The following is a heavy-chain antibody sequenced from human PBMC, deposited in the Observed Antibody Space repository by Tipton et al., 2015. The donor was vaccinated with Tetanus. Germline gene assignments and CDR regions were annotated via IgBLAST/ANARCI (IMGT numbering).Heavy chain of an antibody. CDR1: GGSVRSGDYS. V-gene: IGHV4-61*08. D-gene: IGHD1-1*01. Sequence: TLSLTCTVSGGSVRSGDYSWNWIRQPPGKGLEWLAYVTYRGKTNSHYSLKSRITLSQDTSKNQLSLRLTSVNAADTAVYYCARAKNEFPKNGPFDSWGQGCLVIVSS. CDR3: ARAKNEFPKNGPFDS. CDR2: VTYRGKT. J-gene: IGHJ4*02.